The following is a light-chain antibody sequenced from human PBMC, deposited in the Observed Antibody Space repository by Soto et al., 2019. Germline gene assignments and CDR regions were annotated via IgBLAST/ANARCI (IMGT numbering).Light chain of an antibody. Sequence: QSVLTQPPSASGTPGQRVTFSCSGSSSNIGSHPVNWYQQLPGTAPKLLIYTNNQRPSEVPDRFSGSKSGTSASLAISGLQSEDEADYYCAAWDDRLFGPVFGGGTKVTVL. V-gene: IGLV1-44*01. CDR3: AAWDDRLFGPV. J-gene: IGLJ2*01. CDR2: TNN. CDR1: SSNIGSHP.